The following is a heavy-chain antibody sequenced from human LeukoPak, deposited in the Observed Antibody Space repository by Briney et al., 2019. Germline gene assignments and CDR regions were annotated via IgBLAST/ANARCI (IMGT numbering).Heavy chain of an antibody. CDR1: GFTFDDYG. CDR3: ARSSSSWYDAFDI. CDR2: INWNGGST. Sequence: GGSLRLSCAATGFTFDDYGMSWVREAPGKVLEWVSGINWNGGSTGYADSVKGRFTISRDNAKNSLYLQMNSLRAEDTALYYCARSSSSWYDAFDIWGQGTMVTVSS. D-gene: IGHD6-13*01. V-gene: IGHV3-20*04. J-gene: IGHJ3*02.